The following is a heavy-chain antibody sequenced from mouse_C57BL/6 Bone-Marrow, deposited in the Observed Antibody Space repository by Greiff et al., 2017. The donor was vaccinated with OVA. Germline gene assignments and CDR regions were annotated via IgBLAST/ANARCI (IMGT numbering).Heavy chain of an antibody. CDR1: GFTFSDYY. D-gene: IGHD2-2*01. J-gene: IGHJ4*01. V-gene: IGHV5-12*01. Sequence: EVKLMESGGGLVQPGGSLKLSCAASGFTFSDYYMYWVRQTPEKRLEWVAYISNGGGSTYYPDTVKGRFTISRDNAKNTLYLQMSSLKSEDTAMYYCARQEGWLRRGYYAMDYWGQGTSVTVSS. CDR3: ARQEGWLRRGYYAMDY. CDR2: ISNGGGST.